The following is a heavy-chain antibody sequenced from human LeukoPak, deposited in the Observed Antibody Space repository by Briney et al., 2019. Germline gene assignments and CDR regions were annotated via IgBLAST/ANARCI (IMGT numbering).Heavy chain of an antibody. V-gene: IGHV3-21*01. D-gene: IGHD6-19*01. CDR1: GFTFSSYS. Sequence: GGSLRLSCAASGFTFSSYSMNWVRQAPGKGLEWVSSISSSSGYIYYADSVKGRFTISRDNAKNSLYLQMNSPRAEDTAVYYCARDKPSSGFDYWGQGTLVTVSP. CDR2: ISSSSGYI. J-gene: IGHJ4*02. CDR3: ARDKPSSGFDY.